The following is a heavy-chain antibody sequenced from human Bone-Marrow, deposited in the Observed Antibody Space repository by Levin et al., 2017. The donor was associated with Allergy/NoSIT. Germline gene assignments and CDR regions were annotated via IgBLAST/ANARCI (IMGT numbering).Heavy chain of an antibody. CDR2: MNPNSGNT. V-gene: IGHV1-8*01. CDR1: GYTFTSSD. D-gene: IGHD1-26*01. Sequence: GESLKISCKTSGYTFTSSDINWVRQATGQGLEWMGWMNPNSGNTGYAQKFQGRVTMTRNTSISTAYMELSSLRSEDTAMYFCARGKVGPTTSFDYWGQGALVTVSS. CDR3: ARGKVGPTTSFDY. J-gene: IGHJ4*02.